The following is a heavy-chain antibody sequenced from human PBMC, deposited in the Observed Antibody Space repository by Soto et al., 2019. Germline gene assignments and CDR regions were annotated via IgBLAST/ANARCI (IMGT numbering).Heavy chain of an antibody. J-gene: IGHJ4*02. D-gene: IGHD3-10*01. CDR1: GGTFSSYA. Sequence: SVKVSCKASGGTFSSYAISWVRQAPGQGLEWMGGIIPIFGSANFAQKFQGRVTITADESTSTAYMELSSLRSEDTAVYYCARNYYGSGSYPHWGQGNLVTVSS. CDR3: ARNYYGSGSYPH. V-gene: IGHV1-69*13. CDR2: IIPIFGSA.